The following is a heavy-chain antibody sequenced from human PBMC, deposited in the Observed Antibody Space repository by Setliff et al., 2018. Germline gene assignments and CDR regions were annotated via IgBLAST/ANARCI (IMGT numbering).Heavy chain of an antibody. CDR3: ARDQWVRSPPLYFSYSMDV. J-gene: IGHJ6*02. CDR1: GGSIINSYY. CDR2: ISTSGNT. D-gene: IGHD5-12*01. V-gene: IGHV4-4*07. Sequence: PSETLSLTCTVSGGSIINSYYWSWIRQPAGKGLEWIGRISTSGNTNYNPSLKSRVTVSLDTSKNQFSLKLTSMTAADTAVYYCARDQWVRSPPLYFSYSMDVWGQGTMVTISS.